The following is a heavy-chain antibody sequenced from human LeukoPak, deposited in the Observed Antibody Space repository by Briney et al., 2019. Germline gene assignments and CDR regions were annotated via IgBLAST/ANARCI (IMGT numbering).Heavy chain of an antibody. CDR2: ISGSGRRT. J-gene: IGHJ3*02. D-gene: IGHD1-26*01. V-gene: IGHV3-23*01. Sequence: GGSLRLSCAASTFSFRNFAMSWVRLAQGKGLEWVSGISGSGRRTGYADSVEGRFTISRDNSKNTLYLQMDSLRAEDTALYYCARKKWEPTSNDAFDIWGQGTMVTVSS. CDR1: TFSFRNFA. CDR3: ARKKWEPTSNDAFDI.